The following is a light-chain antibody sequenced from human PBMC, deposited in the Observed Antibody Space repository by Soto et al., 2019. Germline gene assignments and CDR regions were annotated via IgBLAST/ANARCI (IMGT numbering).Light chain of an antibody. J-gene: IGKJ4*01. CDR3: LYRSTWPVT. CDR2: GAS. V-gene: IGKV3D-20*02. Sequence: ENVLAQSPGTLALSPGERATLSCRASQSVSSSYLAWYQQKPGQAPRLLIYGASSRATGIPHRFSGSGSGTDFTLTISSLEAEDFALYYFLYRSTWPVTFCG. CDR1: QSVSSSY.